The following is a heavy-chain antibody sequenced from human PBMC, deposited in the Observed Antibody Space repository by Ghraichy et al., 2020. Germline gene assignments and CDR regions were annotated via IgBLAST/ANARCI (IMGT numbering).Heavy chain of an antibody. CDR2: VSFEGSNT. CDR3: SRCRSGNYYCYNGIDV. Sequence: GESLNISCAASGISFSSYVMHWVRQAPGKGLEWVAVVSFEGSNTNYAESVKGRFNLSRDNSNNTLYLQMNSLRPEDTAVYSCSRCRSGNYYCYNGIDVWGQGTTVTVSS. D-gene: IGHD3-10*01. V-gene: IGHV3-30*03. CDR1: GISFSSYV. J-gene: IGHJ6*02.